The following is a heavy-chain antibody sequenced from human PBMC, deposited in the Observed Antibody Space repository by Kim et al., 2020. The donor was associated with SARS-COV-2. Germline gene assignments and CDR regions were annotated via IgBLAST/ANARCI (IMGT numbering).Heavy chain of an antibody. CDR1: GFTFSSYS. CDR2: ISSSSSYI. D-gene: IGHD3-16*02. CDR3: ARDGTYRGAYNWFDP. Sequence: GGSLRLSCAASGFTFSSYSMNWVRQAPGKGLEWVSSISSSSSYIYYADSVKGRFTISRDNAKNSLYLQMNSLRAEDTAVYYCARDGTYRGAYNWFDPWGQGTLVTVSS. J-gene: IGHJ5*02. V-gene: IGHV3-21*01.